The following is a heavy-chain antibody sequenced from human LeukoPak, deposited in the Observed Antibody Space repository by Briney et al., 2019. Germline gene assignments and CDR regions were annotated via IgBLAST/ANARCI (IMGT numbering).Heavy chain of an antibody. CDR2: ISSSSSII. CDR1: GFTFSSYT. Sequence: GGSLRLSCAASGFTFSSYTRNWVRQAPGKGLEWVSYISSSSSIIYYADSVKGRFTISRDNAKNSLYLQMSSLRAEDTAVYYCARSSYYSDYWGQGTLVTVSS. CDR3: ARSSYYSDY. V-gene: IGHV3-48*01. J-gene: IGHJ4*02.